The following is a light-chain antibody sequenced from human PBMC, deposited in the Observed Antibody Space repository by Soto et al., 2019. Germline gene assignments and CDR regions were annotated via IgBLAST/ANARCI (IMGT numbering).Light chain of an antibody. Sequence: DIVMTQSPGPLAVSLGEGATINCKSSQNILYSANNKNYLAWYQQKPRQTPKLLIYWASTRESGVPDRFSGSGSRTEFTLTISSLHAEDVAIYYCQQYFSTPTFGQGTKVEIK. V-gene: IGKV4-1*01. CDR2: WAS. J-gene: IGKJ1*01. CDR3: QQYFSTPT. CDR1: QNILYSANNKNY.